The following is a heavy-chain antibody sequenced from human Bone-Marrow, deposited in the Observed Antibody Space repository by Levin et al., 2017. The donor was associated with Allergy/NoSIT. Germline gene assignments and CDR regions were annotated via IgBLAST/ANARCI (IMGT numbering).Heavy chain of an antibody. CDR1: GGTFSSYA. Sequence: GGSLRLSCKASGGTFSSYAISWVRQAPGQGLEWMGGIIPIFGTANYAQKFQGRVTITADESTSTAYMELSSLRSEDTAVYYCARGFGYSSSWYLDAFDIWGQGTMVTVSS. V-gene: IGHV1-69*01. D-gene: IGHD6-13*01. CDR3: ARGFGYSSSWYLDAFDI. CDR2: IIPIFGTA. J-gene: IGHJ3*02.